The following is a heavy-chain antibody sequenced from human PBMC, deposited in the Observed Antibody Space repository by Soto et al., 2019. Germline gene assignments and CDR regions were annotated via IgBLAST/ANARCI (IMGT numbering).Heavy chain of an antibody. CDR1: GFSFSISP. Sequence: QVQLVESGGGVVQPGRSLRLSCAASGFSFSISPMHWVRQAPGKGPEWVALISYDGTNKFYADSVKGRFTISRDNSKSTIYMPVNSLRPEEAAEYYCARDPKTSGGQHWAFNYLDPWGQGTLVTVSS. CDR3: ARDPKTSGGQHWAFNYLDP. D-gene: IGHD1-7*01. CDR2: ISYDGTNK. V-gene: IGHV3-30-3*01. J-gene: IGHJ5*02.